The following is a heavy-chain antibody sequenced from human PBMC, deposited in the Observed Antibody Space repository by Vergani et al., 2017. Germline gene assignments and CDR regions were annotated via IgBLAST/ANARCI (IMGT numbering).Heavy chain of an antibody. J-gene: IGHJ4*02. CDR3: TTGVSTAVFDY. CDR1: GFTFSSYA. CDR2: IKSKTDGGTT. V-gene: IGHV3-15*01. Sequence: EVQLLESGGGLVQPGGSLRLSCAASGFTFSSYAMSWVRQATGKGLEWVGRIKSKTDGGTTDYAAPVKGRFTISRDDSKNTLYLQMNSLKTEDTAVYYCTTGVSTAVFDYWGQGTLVTVSS.